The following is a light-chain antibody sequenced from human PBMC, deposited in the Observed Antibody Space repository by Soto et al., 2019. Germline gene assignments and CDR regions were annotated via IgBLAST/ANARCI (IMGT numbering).Light chain of an antibody. CDR2: DVS. CDR3: AAWDGGLSGWV. Sequence: QSALTQPRSVSGSPGQSVTISCTGTSSDVGGYDFVSWYQQHPGKAPKLMISDVSKRPSGVPDRFSGSKSGNTASLTISGLQAEDEADYYCAAWDGGLSGWVFGGGTKLTVL. CDR1: SSDVGGYDF. V-gene: IGLV2-11*01. J-gene: IGLJ3*02.